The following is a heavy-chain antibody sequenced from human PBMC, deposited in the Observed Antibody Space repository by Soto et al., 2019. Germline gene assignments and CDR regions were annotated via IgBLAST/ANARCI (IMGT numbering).Heavy chain of an antibody. CDR1: GGSISSSSYY. Sequence: PSETLSLTCTVSGGSISSSSYYWGWIRQPPGKGLEWIGSIYYSGSTYYNPSLKSRVTISVDTSKNQFSPKLSSVTAADTAVYYCARLVEMATTRTGSDYWGQGTLVTVSS. CDR2: IYYSGST. CDR3: ARLVEMATTRTGSDY. D-gene: IGHD5-12*01. V-gene: IGHV4-39*01. J-gene: IGHJ4*02.